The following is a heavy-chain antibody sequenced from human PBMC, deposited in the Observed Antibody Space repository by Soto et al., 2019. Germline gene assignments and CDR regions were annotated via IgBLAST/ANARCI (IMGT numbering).Heavy chain of an antibody. Sequence: ASLKVSCKASGYTFTSYGISWVRQAPGQGLEWMGWISAYNGNTNYAQKLQGRVTMTTDTSTSTAYMELRSLRSDDTAVYYCARGRFRYALNPEGAFDIWGQGTMVTVSS. V-gene: IGHV1-18*01. CDR1: GYTFTSYG. CDR3: ARGRFRYALNPEGAFDI. J-gene: IGHJ3*02. CDR2: ISAYNGNT. D-gene: IGHD3-3*01.